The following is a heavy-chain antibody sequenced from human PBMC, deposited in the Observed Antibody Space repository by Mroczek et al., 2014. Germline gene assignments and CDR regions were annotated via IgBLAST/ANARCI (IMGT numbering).Heavy chain of an antibody. CDR1: GFTFSSYG. D-gene: IGHD3-22*01. Sequence: QVQLVQSGGGVVQPGRSLRLSCAASGFTFSSYGMHWVRQAPGKGLEWVAVIWYDGSNKYYADSVKGRFTISRDNSKNTLYLQMNSLRAEDTAVYYCARGGVTYYDSSGYYDPFDYWGQGNPWSPSPQ. CDR2: IWYDGSNK. J-gene: IGHJ4*02. V-gene: IGHV3-33*01. CDR3: ARGGVTYYDSSGYYDPFDY.